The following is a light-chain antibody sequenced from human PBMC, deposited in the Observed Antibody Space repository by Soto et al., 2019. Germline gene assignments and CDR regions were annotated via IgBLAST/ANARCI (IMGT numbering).Light chain of an antibody. CDR1: QSISSY. V-gene: IGKV1-39*01. Sequence: DIQMTQSPSSLSASVGDRVTITCRASQSISSYLNWYQQKPGKAPKLLIYAASSLQSGVPSRFRGSGSGTDFTLTISSLQPEEFATYDCQQSYSTPYTFGQGTKLEIK. CDR2: AAS. CDR3: QQSYSTPYT. J-gene: IGKJ2*01.